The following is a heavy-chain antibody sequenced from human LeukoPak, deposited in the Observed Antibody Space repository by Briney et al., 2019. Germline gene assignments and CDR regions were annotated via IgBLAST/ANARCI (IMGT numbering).Heavy chain of an antibody. Sequence: SETLSLTCTVSGDSINSGSYYWAWIRQPPGKGLEWIGAVHDFGTAYHNPSLKSRVTISVDTSKNQFFLRLTSVTAADTAVYYCARDLVGAITGFDPWGQGTLVLVSS. CDR1: GDSINSGSYY. J-gene: IGHJ5*02. CDR2: VHDFGTA. CDR3: ARDLVGAITGFDP. V-gene: IGHV4-39*07. D-gene: IGHD1-26*01.